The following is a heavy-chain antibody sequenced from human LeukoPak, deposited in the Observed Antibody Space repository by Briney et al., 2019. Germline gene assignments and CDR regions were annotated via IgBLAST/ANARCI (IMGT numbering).Heavy chain of an antibody. CDR1: GCTFSSYW. CDR3: ASSGSYYNDY. Sequence: GGSLRLSCAASGCTFSSYWMHWVRQAPGKGLVWVSRINSDGSSTCYAYSVRRRFTTSRDNAKHTLFLQMTGLRAEHTAVYYCASSGSYYNDYWGQGTLVTVSS. D-gene: IGHD3-10*01. J-gene: IGHJ4*02. V-gene: IGHV3-74*01. CDR2: INSDGSST.